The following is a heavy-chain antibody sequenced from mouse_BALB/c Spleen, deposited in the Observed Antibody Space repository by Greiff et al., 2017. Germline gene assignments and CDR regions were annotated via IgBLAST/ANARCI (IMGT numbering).Heavy chain of an antibody. J-gene: IGHJ3*01. CDR3: ARHRHSWFAY. CDR2: ISDGGSYT. V-gene: IGHV5-4*02. CDR1: GFTFSDSY. Sequence: EVQLVESGGGLVKPGGSLKLSCAASGFTFSDSYMYWVRQTPEKRLEWVATISDGGSYTYYPDSVKGRFTISRDNAKNNLYLQMSSLKSEDTAMYYCARHRHSWFAYWGQGTLVTVSA. D-gene: IGHD2-14*01.